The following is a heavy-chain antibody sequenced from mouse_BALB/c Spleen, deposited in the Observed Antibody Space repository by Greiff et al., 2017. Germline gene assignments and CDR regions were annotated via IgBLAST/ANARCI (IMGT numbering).Heavy chain of an antibody. D-gene: IGHD2-1*01. J-gene: IGHJ2*01. Sequence: EVMLVESGAELVKPGASVKLSCTASGFNIKDTYMHWVKQRPEQGLEWIGRIDPANGNTKYDPKFQGKATITADTSSNTAYLQLSSLTSEDTAVYYCAPYGNYNYFDYWGQGTTLTVSS. CDR2: IDPANGNT. CDR1: GFNIKDTY. V-gene: IGHV14-3*02. CDR3: APYGNYNYFDY.